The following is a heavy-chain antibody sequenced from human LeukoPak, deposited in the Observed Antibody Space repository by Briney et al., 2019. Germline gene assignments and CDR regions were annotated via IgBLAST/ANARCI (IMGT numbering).Heavy chain of an antibody. CDR2: IWYDGSNK. D-gene: IGHD5-12*01. CDR1: GFTFSSYD. J-gene: IGHJ4*02. Sequence: PGGSLRLSCAASGFTFSSYDMQWVRQCPGKGLEGVTVIWYDGSNKHYADSVKGRFTISRDISKHTLYLQMKSLRAEDTAVYYCAREGNSGYDWNYWGQGTLVTVSS. V-gene: IGHV3-33*01. CDR3: AREGNSGYDWNY.